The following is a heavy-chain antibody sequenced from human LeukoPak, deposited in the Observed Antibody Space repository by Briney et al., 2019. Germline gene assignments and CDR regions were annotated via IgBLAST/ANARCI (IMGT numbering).Heavy chain of an antibody. Sequence: ASVKVSCKASGYTFTSYGISWVRQAPGQGLEWMGWINPNSGGTNYAQKFQGRVTMTRDTSISTAYVELSRLRSDDTAVYYCAREAVGAPLDAFDIWGQGTMVTVSS. V-gene: IGHV1-2*02. D-gene: IGHD1-26*01. J-gene: IGHJ3*02. CDR3: AREAVGAPLDAFDI. CDR2: INPNSGGT. CDR1: GYTFTSYG.